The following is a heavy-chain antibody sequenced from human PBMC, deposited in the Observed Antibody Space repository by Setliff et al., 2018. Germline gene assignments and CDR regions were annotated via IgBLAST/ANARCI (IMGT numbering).Heavy chain of an antibody. V-gene: IGHV1-18*01. CDR1: SSLLPLSF. CDR3: ALSSLSICSGGNCPNVFDV. CDR2: LLPSPVPT. D-gene: IGHD2-15*01. Sequence: SFPPSSSLLPLSFLSWVRQAPGQGLDLLFFLLPSPVPTTYAQQLQCRVTMTTDTSTRTAYMELRSLRSDDTAVYFCALSSLSICSGGNCPNVFDVWGQGTMVTVSS. J-gene: IGHJ3*01.